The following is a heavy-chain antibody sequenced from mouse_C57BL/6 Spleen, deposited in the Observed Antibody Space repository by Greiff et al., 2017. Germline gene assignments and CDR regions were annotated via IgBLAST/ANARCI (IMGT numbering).Heavy chain of an antibody. CDR3: ARQDGAY. CDR1: GYTFTDYY. J-gene: IGHJ3*01. V-gene: IGHV1-26*01. D-gene: IGHD2-3*01. Sequence: EVQLQQSGPELVKPGASVKISCKASGYTFTDYYMNWVKQSHGKSLEWIGDINPNNGGTSYNQKFKGKATLTVDKSSSTAYMGLRSLTSEDSAVYYCARQDGAYWGQGTLVTVSA. CDR2: INPNNGGT.